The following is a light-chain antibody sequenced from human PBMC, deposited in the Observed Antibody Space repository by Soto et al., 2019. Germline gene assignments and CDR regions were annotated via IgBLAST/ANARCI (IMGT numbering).Light chain of an antibody. CDR2: KAS. Sequence: DIQMTQSPSTLSASVGDRVTITCRASQSISSWLAWYQQKPGQAPKLLIYKASTLQSGVPSRFSGSGSGTEFTLAISSLQFDDSATYSCQPYNHNWTFGQGTKVDIK. J-gene: IGKJ1*01. V-gene: IGKV1-5*03. CDR1: QSISSW. CDR3: QPYNHNWT.